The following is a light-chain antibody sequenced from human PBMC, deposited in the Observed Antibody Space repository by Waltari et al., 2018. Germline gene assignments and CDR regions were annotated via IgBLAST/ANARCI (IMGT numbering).Light chain of an antibody. CDR2: AAS. CDR1: QTVSDY. CDR3: QQSYTMGYT. J-gene: IGKJ2*01. Sequence: DIQMTQSPSSLSASVGDRVTITCRASQTVSDYLNWYQKQPGKAPKLLIYAASRLQRGVPSRFSGSGSDTDFTLSISSLQPEDFATYYCQQSYTMGYTFGQGTKLEIK. V-gene: IGKV1-39*01.